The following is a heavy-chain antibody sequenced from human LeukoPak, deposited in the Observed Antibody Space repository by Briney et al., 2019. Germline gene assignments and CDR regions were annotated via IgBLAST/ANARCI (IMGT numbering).Heavy chain of an antibody. V-gene: IGHV4-4*02. CDR1: GASISNSNW. J-gene: IGHJ4*02. CDR3: AREVGRGLFDY. D-gene: IGHD1-26*01. Sequence: SETLSLTCAVTGASISNSNWWNWVRQPPGKGLEWIGEIYHSGSTNYKTSLKSRATISVDKSKNQFSLKLNSVTAADTAVYYCAREVGRGLFDYWGQGTLVTVSS. CDR2: IYHSGST.